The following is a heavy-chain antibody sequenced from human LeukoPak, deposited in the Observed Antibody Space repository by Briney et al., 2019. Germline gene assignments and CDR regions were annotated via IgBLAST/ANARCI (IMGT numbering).Heavy chain of an antibody. CDR1: GFTFSSYA. V-gene: IGHV3-30-3*01. CDR3: ARCRMELPADSAFDI. CDR2: ISYDGSNK. J-gene: IGHJ3*02. D-gene: IGHD1-7*01. Sequence: PGGSLRLSCAASGFTFSSYAMHWVRQAPGKGLEWVAVISYDGSNKYYADSVKGRFTISRDNSKNTLYLQMNSLRAEDTAVYYCARCRMELPADSAFDIWGQGTMVTVSS.